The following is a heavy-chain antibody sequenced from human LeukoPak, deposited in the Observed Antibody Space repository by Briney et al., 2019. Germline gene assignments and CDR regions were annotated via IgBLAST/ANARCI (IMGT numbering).Heavy chain of an antibody. V-gene: IGHV3-7*01. CDR3: ARDWGRAAAGTGLIDY. D-gene: IGHD6-13*01. CDR1: GFTFSSYW. Sequence: GGSLRLSCAASGFTFSSYWMSWVRQAPGKGLEWVANIKQDGSEKYYVDSVKGRFTISRDNAKNSLYLQMNSLRAEDTAVYYCARDWGRAAAGTGLIDYWGQGTLVSVSS. J-gene: IGHJ4*02. CDR2: IKQDGSEK.